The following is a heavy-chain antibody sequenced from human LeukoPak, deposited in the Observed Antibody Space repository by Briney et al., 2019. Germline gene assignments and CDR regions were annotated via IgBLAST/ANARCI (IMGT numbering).Heavy chain of an antibody. D-gene: IGHD5-18*01. CDR3: AIVDTAMVDY. Sequence: GGSLRLSCAASGFTFSSYGMHWVRQAPGKGPEWVAFIRYDGSNKYYADSVKGRFTISRDNSKNTLYLQMNSLRAEDTAVYYCAIVDTAMVDYWGQGTLVAVSS. CDR2: IRYDGSNK. J-gene: IGHJ4*02. V-gene: IGHV3-30*02. CDR1: GFTFSSYG.